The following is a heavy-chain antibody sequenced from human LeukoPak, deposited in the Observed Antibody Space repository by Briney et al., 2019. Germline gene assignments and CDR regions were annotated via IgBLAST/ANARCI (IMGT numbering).Heavy chain of an antibody. J-gene: IGHJ3*02. D-gene: IGHD3-3*01. CDR2: IRYDGSNK. CDR1: GFTFSSYG. CDR3: AKDELQYYDFWSGYSNAFDI. Sequence: GGSLRLSCAASGFTFSSYGMHWVRQAPGKGLEWVAFIRYDGSNKYYADSVKGRFTISRDNSKNTLCLQMNSLRAEDTAVYYCAKDELQYYDFWSGYSNAFDIWGQGTMVTVSS. V-gene: IGHV3-30*02.